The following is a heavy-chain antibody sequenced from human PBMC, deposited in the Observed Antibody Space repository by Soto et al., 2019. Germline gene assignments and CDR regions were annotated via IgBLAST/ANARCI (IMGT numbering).Heavy chain of an antibody. Sequence: EVQLVESGGGLVQPGGSLRLSCTASGFTFSSYDMHWVRQATGKGLEWVSAIGTAGDTYYPGSVKGRFTISRENAKKSLYLQMNILGAGDTAVYYCARGAYYGMDVWGQGTTVTVSS. CDR2: IGTAGDT. V-gene: IGHV3-13*01. CDR3: ARGAYYGMDV. J-gene: IGHJ6*02. CDR1: GFTFSSYD.